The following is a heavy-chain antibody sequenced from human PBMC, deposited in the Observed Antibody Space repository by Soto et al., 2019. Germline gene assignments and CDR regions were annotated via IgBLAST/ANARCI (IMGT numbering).Heavy chain of an antibody. V-gene: IGHV4-39*01. CDR3: ASRSYSSGWQADY. J-gene: IGHJ4*02. CDR1: GCSISSSSYY. Sequence: SETLSLTCTVSGCSISSSSYYWCWILQPPGKGLEWIGSIYYSGSTYYNPSLKSRVTMSVDTSKNQFSLKLSAVTAADMAVYYCASRSYSSGWQADYWGQGTLVTVSS. D-gene: IGHD6-19*01. CDR2: IYYSGST.